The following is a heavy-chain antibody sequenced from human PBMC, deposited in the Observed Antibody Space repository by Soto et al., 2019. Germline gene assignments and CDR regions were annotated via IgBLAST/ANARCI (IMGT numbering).Heavy chain of an antibody. J-gene: IGHJ4*02. CDR3: ARDSYDFWSGYYFDY. D-gene: IGHD3-3*01. CDR2: ISDDGSNK. V-gene: IGHV3-30*04. Sequence: GGSLRLSCAASGFTFSSYAMHWVRQAPGKGLEWVAVISDDGSNKYYANSVQARFTISRDNSKNTQYLQMNSLRAEDTAVYYCARDSYDFWSGYYFDYWGQGTLVTVSS. CDR1: GFTFSSYA.